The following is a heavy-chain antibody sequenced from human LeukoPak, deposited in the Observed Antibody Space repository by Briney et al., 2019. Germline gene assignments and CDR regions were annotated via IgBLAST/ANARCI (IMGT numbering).Heavy chain of an antibody. D-gene: IGHD5-12*01. V-gene: IGHV3-23*01. CDR1: GFTLRGYD. CDR2: ISGNFGDT. CDR3: AKGRHKTFDYMFFDY. Sequence: GGSLSLSCEASGFTLRGYDMSWVRQAPGKGLEWVSAISGNFGDTYYADSVKGRFTISRDDSRNTVSLQMNYLRVDDTAVYYCAKGRHKTFDYMFFDYWGQGTLATVSS. J-gene: IGHJ4*02.